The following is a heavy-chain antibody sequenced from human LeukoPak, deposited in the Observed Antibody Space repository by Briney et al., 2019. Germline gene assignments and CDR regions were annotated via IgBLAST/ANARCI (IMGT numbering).Heavy chain of an antibody. CDR3: ARVAGWHWFDT. CDR2: IRPSDNT. CDR1: GFTFSSYD. D-gene: IGHD6-19*01. Sequence: GGSLRLSCAASGFTFSSYDMTWVRQAPGRGLEWVSSIRPSDNTYYGDSVKGRFTISRDNSKNTVYLQMTNMRVDDTAVCYCARVAGWHWFDTWGQGTLVTVSS. V-gene: IGHV3-23*01. J-gene: IGHJ5*02.